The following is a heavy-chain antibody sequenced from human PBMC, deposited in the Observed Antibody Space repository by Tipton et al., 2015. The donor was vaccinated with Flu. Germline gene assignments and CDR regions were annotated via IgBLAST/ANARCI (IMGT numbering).Heavy chain of an antibody. V-gene: IGHV3-33*01. Sequence: SLRLSCAASGFTFSSYGMHWVRQAPGKGLEWVAVIWYDGSNKYYADSVKGRFTISRDNSKNTLYLQMNSLRAEDTAVYYCARDQSEWFYESSIVYWGQGTLVTVTA. J-gene: IGHJ4*02. CDR1: GFTFSSYG. D-gene: IGHD3-3*01. CDR2: IWYDGSNK. CDR3: ARDQSEWFYESSIVY.